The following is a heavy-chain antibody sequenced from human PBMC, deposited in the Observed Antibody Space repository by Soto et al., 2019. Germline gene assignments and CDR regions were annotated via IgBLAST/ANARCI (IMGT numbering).Heavy chain of an antibody. CDR3: ARGFYDSSGYYPDVGAADAFDI. D-gene: IGHD3-22*01. CDR2: IYHSGST. CDR1: GGSISSGGYS. Sequence: QLQLQESGSGLVKPSQTLSLTCAVSGGSISSGGYSWSWIRQPPGKGLECIGYIYHSGSTYYNPSLKSRVTISVDRSTNQFSLKLSSVTAADTAVYYCARGFYDSSGYYPDVGAADAFDIWGQGTMVTGSS. V-gene: IGHV4-30-2*01. J-gene: IGHJ3*02.